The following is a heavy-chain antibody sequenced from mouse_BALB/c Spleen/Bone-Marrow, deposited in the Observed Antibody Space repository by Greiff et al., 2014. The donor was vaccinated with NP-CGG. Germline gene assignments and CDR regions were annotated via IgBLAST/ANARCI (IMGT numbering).Heavy chain of an antibody. CDR3: ARDMCDGLRWYFDV. D-gene: IGHD2-3*01. J-gene: IGHJ1*01. V-gene: IGHV7-3*02. CDR2: IRNKANGYTT. Sequence: EVMLVESGGGLVQPGGSLRLSCATSGFTFTDYYMSWVRQPPGKALEWLVFIRNKANGYTTDYSASVKGRFTISRDNSQSILYLQMNTLRAEDSATYYCARDMCDGLRWYFDVWGAGTTVTVSA. CDR1: GFTFTDYY.